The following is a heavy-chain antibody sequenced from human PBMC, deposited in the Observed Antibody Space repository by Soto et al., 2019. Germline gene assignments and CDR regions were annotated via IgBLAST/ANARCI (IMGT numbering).Heavy chain of an antibody. CDR1: GYTFTSYA. V-gene: IGHV1-3*01. J-gene: IGHJ4*02. CDR2: INAGNGNT. Sequence: ASVKVSCKASGYTFTSYAMHWVRQAPGQRLEWMGWINAGNGNTKYSQKFQGRVTITRDTSASTAYMELSSLRSEDTALYYCACAPGGHDGTGDYWGQGTLVTVSS. CDR3: ACAPGGHDGTGDY. D-gene: IGHD2-8*02.